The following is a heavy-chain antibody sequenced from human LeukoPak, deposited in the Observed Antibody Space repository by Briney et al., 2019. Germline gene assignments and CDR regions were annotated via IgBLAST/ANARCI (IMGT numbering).Heavy chain of an antibody. J-gene: IGHJ4*02. Sequence: KPSETLSLTCTVSGGSLNPYYWSWIRQPAGKGLEWIGRIYFSGSTHYIPSLQSRLTMSVDTSKSQFSLKLSSVTAADTAVYYCARTSASGGTYFDYWGQGTLVTVSS. V-gene: IGHV4-4*07. CDR2: IYFSGST. D-gene: IGHD1-26*01. CDR3: ARTSASGGTYFDY. CDR1: GGSLNPYY.